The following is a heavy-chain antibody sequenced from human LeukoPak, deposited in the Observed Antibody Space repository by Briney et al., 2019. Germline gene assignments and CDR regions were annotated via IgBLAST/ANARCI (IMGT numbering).Heavy chain of an antibody. V-gene: IGHV1-2*02. D-gene: IGHD5-12*01. CDR1: GYTFTGYY. CDR2: INPNSGGT. CDR3: APSAYDLAYFDY. J-gene: IGHJ4*02. Sequence: ASVTVSCKTSGYTFTGYYMHWVRQAPGQGLEWMGWINPNSGGTNYAQKFQGRVTMTRDTSISTAYMELSRLRSDDTAVYYCAPSAYDLAYFDYWGPGTLVTVSS.